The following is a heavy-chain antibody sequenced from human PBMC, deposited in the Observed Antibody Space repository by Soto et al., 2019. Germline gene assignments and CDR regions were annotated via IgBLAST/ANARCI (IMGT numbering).Heavy chain of an antibody. J-gene: IGHJ5*02. Sequence: GGSLRLSCAASGLTFNRYWMHWVRHAPGKGLVWVSHINTDGSNTNYADSVKGRFTISRDNAKSTLFLQMSSLRDEDTAVYYCAREFCSGGNCYTYYFDPWGQGIPVTVSS. V-gene: IGHV3-74*01. CDR1: GLTFNRYW. D-gene: IGHD2-15*01. CDR2: INTDGSNT. CDR3: AREFCSGGNCYTYYFDP.